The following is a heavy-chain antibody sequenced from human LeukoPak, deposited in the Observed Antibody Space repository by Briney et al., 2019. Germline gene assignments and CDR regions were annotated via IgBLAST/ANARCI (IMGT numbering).Heavy chain of an antibody. Sequence: GGSLRLSCAASGFTFSDYYMSWIRQAPGKGLEWVSYISSSGSTIYYADSVEGRFTISRDNAKNSLFLQMNTLRAEDTAVYYCARGRYYDSSGPPDAFDIWGQGTMVTVSS. CDR2: ISSSGSTI. J-gene: IGHJ3*02. CDR3: ARGRYYDSSGPPDAFDI. CDR1: GFTFSDYY. D-gene: IGHD3-22*01. V-gene: IGHV3-11*04.